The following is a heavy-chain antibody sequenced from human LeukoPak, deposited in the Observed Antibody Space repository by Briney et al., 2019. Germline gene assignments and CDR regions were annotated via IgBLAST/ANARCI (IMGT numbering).Heavy chain of an antibody. V-gene: IGHV3-74*01. J-gene: IGHJ4*02. CDR2: INSDGSTT. CDR1: GFTFSSYW. Sequence: GGSLRLSCAASGFTFSSYWMLWVRQAPGKGLVRVSRINSDGSTTIYADSVKGRFTISRDNAKNTLYLQMNSLRAEDTAVYYCARDTAPRAAAGVDYWGQGTLVTVSS. CDR3: ARDTAPRAAAGVDY. D-gene: IGHD6-13*01.